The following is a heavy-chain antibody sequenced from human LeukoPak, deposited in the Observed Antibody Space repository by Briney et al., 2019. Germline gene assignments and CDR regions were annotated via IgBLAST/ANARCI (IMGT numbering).Heavy chain of an antibody. CDR3: ASLVRGVYYYYMDV. J-gene: IGHJ6*03. D-gene: IGHD3-10*01. V-gene: IGHV4-34*01. CDR2: INHSGST. Sequence: PSETLSLTCAVYGGSFSGYYWSWIRQPPGKGLEWIGEINHSGSTNYNPSLKSRVTIPVDTSKNQFSLKLSSVTAADTAVYYCASLVRGVYYYYMDVWGKGTTVTVSS. CDR1: GGSFSGYY.